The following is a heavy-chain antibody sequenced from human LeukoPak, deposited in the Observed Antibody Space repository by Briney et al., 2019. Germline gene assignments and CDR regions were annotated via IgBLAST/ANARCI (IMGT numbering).Heavy chain of an antibody. J-gene: IGHJ5*02. CDR3: ARDGVQDHEDRNGYPCNS. V-gene: IGHV3-21*01. Sequence: GGSLRLSCAASGFTFSRYTLNWVRQAPGKGPEGVSSISSSGTYRHYADSVRGRFTISRDNGKNSVFLQMNSLRAEDTAVYYCARDGVQDHEDRNGYPCNSWGQGTLVTVSS. CDR2: ISSSGTYR. D-gene: IGHD3-22*01. CDR1: GFTFSRYT.